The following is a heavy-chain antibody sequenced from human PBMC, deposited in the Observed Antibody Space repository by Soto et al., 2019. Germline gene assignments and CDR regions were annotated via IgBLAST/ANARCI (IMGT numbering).Heavy chain of an antibody. CDR2: ISPTGGTT. D-gene: IGHD6-19*01. J-gene: IGHJ4*02. CDR3: AKVEAGRTFDY. V-gene: IGHV3-23*01. Sequence: GGSLRLSCATSGFIFRIYDMSWVRQAPGKGLEWVSGISPTGGTTYYADSVKGRFTISRDNSKNTLYLQMNSLRAEDTAVYYCAKVEAGRTFDYWGQGTLVTVSS. CDR1: GFIFRIYD.